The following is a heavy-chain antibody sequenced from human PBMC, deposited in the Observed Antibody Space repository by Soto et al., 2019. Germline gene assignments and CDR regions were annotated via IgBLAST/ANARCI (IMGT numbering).Heavy chain of an antibody. J-gene: IGHJ4*02. CDR2: ISAYNGNT. CDR3: ARDNDIVATIIPIDY. CDR1: GYTFTSYG. Sequence: ASVKVSCKASGYTFTSYGISWVRQAPGQGLEWMGWISAYNGNTNYAQKLQGRVTMTTDTSTSTAYMELRSLRSDDTAVYYCARDNDIVATIIPIDYSGQGTLVTVPS. D-gene: IGHD5-12*01. V-gene: IGHV1-18*01.